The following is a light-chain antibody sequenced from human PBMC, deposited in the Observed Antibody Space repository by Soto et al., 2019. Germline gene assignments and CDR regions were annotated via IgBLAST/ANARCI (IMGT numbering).Light chain of an antibody. CDR3: HQYHNFPRT. CDR2: AAS. Sequence: DIQMTQSPSSLSASVGYRVTITCRASQSIGKHLNWYQQKPGKAPKFLIYAASNLQSGVPSRFSGSGSGTEFTLTVSSLQPDDFATYYCHQYHNFPRTFGQGTKVDIK. V-gene: IGKV1-39*01. J-gene: IGKJ1*01. CDR1: QSIGKH.